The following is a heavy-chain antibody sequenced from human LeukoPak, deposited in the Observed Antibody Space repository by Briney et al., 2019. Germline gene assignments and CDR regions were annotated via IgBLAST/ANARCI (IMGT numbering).Heavy chain of an antibody. CDR3: AKGRDYSYGHYFDY. J-gene: IGHJ4*02. Sequence: PGGSLRLSCAASGFTFSSYAMSWVRQAPGKGLEWVSAISVSGGSTYYADSVKGRFTISRDNSKNTLYLQMNSLTAEDTAVYYCAKGRDYSYGHYFDYWGQGTLVTVSS. CDR2: ISVSGGST. V-gene: IGHV3-23*01. D-gene: IGHD5-18*01. CDR1: GFTFSSYA.